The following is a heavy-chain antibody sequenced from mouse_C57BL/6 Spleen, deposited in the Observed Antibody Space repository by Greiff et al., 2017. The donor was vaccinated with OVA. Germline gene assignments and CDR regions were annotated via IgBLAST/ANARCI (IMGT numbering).Heavy chain of an antibody. Sequence: VQLQQSGPELVKPGASVKISCKASGYTFTDYYMNWVKQSHGKSLEWIGDINPNNGGTSYNQKFKGKATLTVDKSSSTAYMELRSLTSEDSAVYYCARRRASNWDVLWFAYWGQGTLVTVSA. CDR1: GYTFTDYY. CDR3: ARRRASNWDVLWFAY. CDR2: INPNNGGT. V-gene: IGHV1-26*01. J-gene: IGHJ3*01. D-gene: IGHD4-1*01.